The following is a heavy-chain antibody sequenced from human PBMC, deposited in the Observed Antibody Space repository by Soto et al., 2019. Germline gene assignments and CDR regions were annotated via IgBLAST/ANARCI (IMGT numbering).Heavy chain of an antibody. Sequence: PGGSLRLSCAASGFTFSSYSMNWVRQAPGKGLEWVSYISSSSSTIYYADSVKGRFTISRDNAKNSLYLQMNSLRAEDTAVYYCANLLGRVVPAAMLILPDNWFDPWGQGTLVTVSS. V-gene: IGHV3-48*01. J-gene: IGHJ5*02. CDR3: ANLLGRVVPAAMLILPDNWFDP. CDR1: GFTFSSYS. D-gene: IGHD2-2*01. CDR2: ISSSSSTI.